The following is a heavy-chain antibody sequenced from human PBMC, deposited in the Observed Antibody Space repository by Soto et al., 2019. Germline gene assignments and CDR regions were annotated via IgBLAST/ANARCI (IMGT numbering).Heavy chain of an antibody. V-gene: IGHV3-15*07. CDR3: TTMYYYDSSGYYY. D-gene: IGHD3-22*01. J-gene: IGHJ4*02. CDR1: GFTFSNAW. CDR2: IKSKTDGGTT. Sequence: GGSLRLSCAASGFTFSNAWMNWVRQAPGKGLEWVGRIKSKTDGGTTDYAAPVKVRFTISRDDSKNTLYLQMNSLKTEDTAVYYCTTMYYYDSSGYYYWGQGTLVTVSS.